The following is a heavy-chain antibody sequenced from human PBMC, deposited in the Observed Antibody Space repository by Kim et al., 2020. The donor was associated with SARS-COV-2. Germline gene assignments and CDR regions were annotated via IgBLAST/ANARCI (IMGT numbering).Heavy chain of an antibody. Sequence: SETLSLTCTVSGGSISGFYCSWIRQPAGKGLEWIGRIYSSGSTNYNPSLKSRVTMSVDTSKNQFSLNLNSVTAADTAVYYCVRVKGGYVLDYWGQGTLVTVSS. CDR2: IYSSGST. V-gene: IGHV4-4*07. CDR3: VRVKGGYVLDY. J-gene: IGHJ4*02. CDR1: GGSISGFY. D-gene: IGHD5-12*01.